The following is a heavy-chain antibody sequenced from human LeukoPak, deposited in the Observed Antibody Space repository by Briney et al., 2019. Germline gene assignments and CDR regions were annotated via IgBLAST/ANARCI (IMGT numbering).Heavy chain of an antibody. D-gene: IGHD6-19*01. CDR3: AGDPSDFSGWYDY. CDR2: IYSNGSTT. CDR1: GFTFSRYW. V-gene: IGHV3-74*03. J-gene: IGHJ4*02. Sequence: GGSLRLSCAASGFTFSRYWMHWVRQAPGKGLVWVSRIYSNGSTTTYADSVKGRFTISRDNAKNTLYLQMNSLSAEDTAVYYCAGDPSDFSGWYDYWGQGILVTVSS.